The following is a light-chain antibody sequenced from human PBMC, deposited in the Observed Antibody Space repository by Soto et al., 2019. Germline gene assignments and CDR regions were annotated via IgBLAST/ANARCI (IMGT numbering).Light chain of an antibody. J-gene: IGKJ3*01. CDR2: LGS. V-gene: IGKV2-28*01. CDR3: MQALQTLFT. Sequence: DIVMTQSPLSLPVTPGEPASISCRSSQSLLHSNGYNYLGWYLQKPGQSPQLLIYLGSNRASGVPDRFSGSGSGTDITLKISRVEAEDVGVYNCMQALQTLFTFGPGTKVDIK. CDR1: QSLLHSNGYNY.